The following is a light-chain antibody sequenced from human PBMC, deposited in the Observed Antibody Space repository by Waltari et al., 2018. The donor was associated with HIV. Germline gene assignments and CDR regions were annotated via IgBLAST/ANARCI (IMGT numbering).Light chain of an antibody. J-gene: IGLJ3*02. CDR1: SSAIGDYNY. CDR3: CSFAGSYTLV. CDR2: DVT. Sequence: QSALTQPRSVSGSPGQSVTISCPGTSSAIGDYNYVSWYQQHPGKAPKLMIYDVTKRPSGVPDRFSGSKSGNTASLTISGLQAEDEAAYYCCSFAGSYTLVFGGGTKLTVL. V-gene: IGLV2-11*01.